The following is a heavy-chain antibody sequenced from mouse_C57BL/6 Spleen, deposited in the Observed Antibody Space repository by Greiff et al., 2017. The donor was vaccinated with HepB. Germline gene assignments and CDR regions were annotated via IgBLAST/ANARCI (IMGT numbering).Heavy chain of an antibody. J-gene: IGHJ2*01. V-gene: IGHV5-4*01. CDR2: ISDGGSYT. D-gene: IGHD2-5*01. CDR3: ARDPHYSNYGGGFDY. CDR1: GFTFSSYA. Sequence: EVQRVESGGGLVKPGGSLKLSCAASGFTFSSYAMSWVRQTPEKRLEWVATISDGGSYTYYPDNVKGRFTISRDNAKNNLYLQMSHLKSEDTAMYYCARDPHYSNYGGGFDYWGQGTTLTVSS.